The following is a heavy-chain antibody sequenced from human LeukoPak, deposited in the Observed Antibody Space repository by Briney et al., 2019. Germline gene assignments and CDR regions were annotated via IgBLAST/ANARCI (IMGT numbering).Heavy chain of an antibody. Sequence: GESLKICCKASGYDFTNKWIAWVRQMPGKGLEWMGNIYPGDSEIRYSPSFEGQVTISADKSISTAYLQWTSLKASDTAMYFCARRHVRGWNYFDYWGQGAQVTVSS. J-gene: IGHJ4*02. CDR2: IYPGDSEI. CDR3: ARRHVRGWNYFDY. CDR1: GYDFTNKW. D-gene: IGHD6-19*01. V-gene: IGHV5-51*01.